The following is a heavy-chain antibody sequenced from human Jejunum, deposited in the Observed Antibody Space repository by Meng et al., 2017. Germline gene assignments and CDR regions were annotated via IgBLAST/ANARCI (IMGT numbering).Heavy chain of an antibody. CDR2: VYHSGSA. Sequence: QVQLQESGPGLVKPSGTLSLTCAVSGGYINKENWWSWVRQSPERGLEWIGEVYHSGSANYNPSLKSRVTISVDKSKNQFSLKLTSVTAADTAVYYCARVADGTGAPYDYWGQGTLVTVSS. CDR3: ARVADGTGAPYDY. CDR1: GGYINKENW. V-gene: IGHV4-4*02. D-gene: IGHD2-8*02. J-gene: IGHJ4*02.